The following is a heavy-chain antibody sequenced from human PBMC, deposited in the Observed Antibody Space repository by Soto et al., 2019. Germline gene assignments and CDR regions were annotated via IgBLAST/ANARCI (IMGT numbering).Heavy chain of an antibody. J-gene: IGHJ5*02. Sequence: SISGLSPNHDKNYRSWIRQHPGKGLEWIGYIYYSGSTYYNPSPKSRVTISVDTSKNQFSLKLSSVTAADTAVYDCARILDPWGQGTLVT. CDR2: IYYSGST. V-gene: IGHV4-31*03. CDR3: ARILDP. CDR1: GLSPNHDKNY.